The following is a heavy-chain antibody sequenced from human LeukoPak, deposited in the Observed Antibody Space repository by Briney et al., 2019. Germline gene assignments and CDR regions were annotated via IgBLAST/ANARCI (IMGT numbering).Heavy chain of an antibody. V-gene: IGHV4-61*02. D-gene: IGHD3-10*01. CDR2: IYTSGST. Sequence: SQTLSLTCTVSGGSISSGSYYWSWIRQPAGKGLEWIGRIYTSGSTNYNPSLKSRVTISVDASKNQFSLKLSSVTAADTAVYYCARGYGEFDYWGQGTLVTVSS. CDR3: ARGYGEFDY. CDR1: GGSISSGSYY. J-gene: IGHJ4*02.